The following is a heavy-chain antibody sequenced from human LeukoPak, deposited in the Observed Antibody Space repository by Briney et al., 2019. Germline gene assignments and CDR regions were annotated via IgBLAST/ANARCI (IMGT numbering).Heavy chain of an antibody. Sequence: QPGRSLRLSCAASGFTFSSHAMHWVRQAPGKGLEWVSYISSSSIPIYYTDSVKGRFTTSRDNAKNSLYLQMNSLRDEDTAVYYCARGTTVLDYWGQGTLVTVSS. CDR3: ARGTTVLDY. V-gene: IGHV3-48*02. D-gene: IGHD1-1*01. CDR2: ISSSSIPI. CDR1: GFTFSSHA. J-gene: IGHJ4*02.